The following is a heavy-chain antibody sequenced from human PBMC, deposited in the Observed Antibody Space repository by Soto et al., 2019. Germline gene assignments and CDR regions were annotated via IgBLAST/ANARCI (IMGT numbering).Heavy chain of an antibody. CDR3: ARGGESGYSGDDFGGAENWFDP. J-gene: IGHJ5*02. CDR2: IYYSGST. D-gene: IGHD5-12*01. CDR1: GGSISSYY. V-gene: IGHV4-59*01. Sequence: QVQLQESGPGLVKPSETLSLTCTVSGGSISSYYWSWIRQPPGKGLEWIGYIYYSGSTNYNPSLMSRVTISVDTSKNQFSLKLSSVTAAYTAVYYCARGGESGYSGDDFGGAENWFDPWGQGTLVTVSS.